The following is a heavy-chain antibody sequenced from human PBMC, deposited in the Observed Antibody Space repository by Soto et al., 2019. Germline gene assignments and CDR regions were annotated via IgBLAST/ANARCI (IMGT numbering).Heavy chain of an antibody. CDR2: IGHSGSA. CDR3: ERGGNCIVSSCPLGSHYGMDV. V-gene: IGHV4-34*01. CDR1: GGSFSGYY. D-gene: IGHD2-15*01. J-gene: IGHJ6*02. Sequence: QVQLQQWGAGLLKPSETLSLTCAVYGGSFSGYYWTWIRQPPGKGLEWVGEIGHSGSATYSPSLKFLVSISLDTSTTQLSLGLSFVTAADTAVYYCERGGNCIVSSCPLGSHYGMDVWGQGNTVTGSS.